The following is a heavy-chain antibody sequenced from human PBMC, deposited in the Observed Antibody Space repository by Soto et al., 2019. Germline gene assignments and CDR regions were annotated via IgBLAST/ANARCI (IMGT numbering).Heavy chain of an antibody. CDR2: IYHSGST. J-gene: IGHJ5*02. Sequence: SETLSLTCAVSGGSISSSNWWSWVRQPPGKGLEWIGEIYHSGSTNYNPSLKSRVTISVDKSKNQFSLKLSSVTAADTAVYYCASLSTYSSSWWASPEITGWFDPWGQGTLVTVSS. CDR1: GGSISSSNW. V-gene: IGHV4-4*02. CDR3: ASLSTYSSSWWASPEITGWFDP. D-gene: IGHD6-13*01.